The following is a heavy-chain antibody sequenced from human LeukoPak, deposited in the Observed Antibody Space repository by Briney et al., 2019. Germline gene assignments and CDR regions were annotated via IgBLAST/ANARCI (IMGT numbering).Heavy chain of an antibody. J-gene: IGHJ2*01. CDR1: GFTFSSYW. CDR2: IKKDGSEK. CDR3: AKDGGSTNFDL. Sequence: PGGSLRLSCAASGFTFSSYWMSWVRQAPGKGLEWVANIKKDGSEKFYVDSVKGRFTISRDNAKNTLYLQMNSLRAEDTAVYYCAKDGGSTNFDLWGRGTLVTVSS. D-gene: IGHD5/OR15-5a*01. V-gene: IGHV3-7*01.